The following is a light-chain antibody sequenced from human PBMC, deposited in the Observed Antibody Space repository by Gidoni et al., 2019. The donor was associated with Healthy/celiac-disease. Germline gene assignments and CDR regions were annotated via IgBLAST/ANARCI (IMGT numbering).Light chain of an antibody. Sequence: EIVFTQSPGPLSLSPGERATLSCRASQSVSSSYLAWYQQKPGQAPRLLIYGASSRATGIPDSFSGSGSGTDFTLTISRLEPEDFAVYYCQQYGSSPPLTFGGGTKVEIK. J-gene: IGKJ4*01. V-gene: IGKV3-20*01. CDR1: QSVSSSY. CDR3: QQYGSSPPLT. CDR2: GAS.